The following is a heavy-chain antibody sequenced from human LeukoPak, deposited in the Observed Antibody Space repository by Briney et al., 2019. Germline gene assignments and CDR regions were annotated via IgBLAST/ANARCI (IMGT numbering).Heavy chain of an antibody. D-gene: IGHD3-3*01. CDR2: ISSSSSTI. Sequence: GGSLRLSCAASGFTFSSYSMNWVRQAPGKGLEWVSYISSSSSTIYYADSVKGRFTISRDNAKNSLYLQMNSLRAEDTAVYYCARDLRGLRFLEWPDAFDIWGQGTMVTVSS. J-gene: IGHJ3*02. V-gene: IGHV3-48*01. CDR1: GFTFSSYS. CDR3: ARDLRGLRFLEWPDAFDI.